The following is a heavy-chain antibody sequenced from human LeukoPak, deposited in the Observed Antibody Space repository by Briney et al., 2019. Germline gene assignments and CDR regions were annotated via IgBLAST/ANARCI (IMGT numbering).Heavy chain of an antibody. V-gene: IGHV1-69*13. CDR2: IIPIFGTA. CDR1: GGTFSSYA. J-gene: IGHJ4*02. D-gene: IGHD1-7*01. CDR3: ARTVITGTTERNLNY. Sequence: SVKVSCKASGGTFSSYAISWVRQAPGQGLEWMGRIIPIFGTANYAQKFQGRVTFTAEESTVSAYMELSSLRSEDTAVYYCARTVITGTTERNLNYWGQGILVTVSS.